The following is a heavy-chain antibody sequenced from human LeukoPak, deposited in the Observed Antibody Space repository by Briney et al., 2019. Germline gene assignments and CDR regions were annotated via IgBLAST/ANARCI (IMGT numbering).Heavy chain of an antibody. D-gene: IGHD4-17*01. V-gene: IGHV3-43*01. CDR2: ISWDVGST. J-gene: IGHJ6*03. CDR1: GFTFDDYT. Sequence: EGTLRLSCAASGFTFDDYTMHWVRHAPGEGLGWVALISWDVGSTYYADSVRGRVTISRDNSKNSLYLQIYRLRTENTPLYNFAKGAVTTNYYYYYYMDVWGKGTTVTVSS. CDR3: AKGAVTTNYYYYYYMDV.